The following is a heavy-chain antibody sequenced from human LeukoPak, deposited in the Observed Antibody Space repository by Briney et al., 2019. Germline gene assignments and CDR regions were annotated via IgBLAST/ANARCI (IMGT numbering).Heavy chain of an antibody. V-gene: IGHV1-69*06. CDR3: ARSYNWNHSPLDY. J-gene: IGHJ4*02. CDR2: IIPIFGTA. Sequence: SVKVSCKASGGAFSSYAISWVRQAPGQGLEWMGGIIPIFGTANYAQKFQGRVTITADKSTSTAYMELSSLRSEDTAVYYCARSYNWNHSPLDYWGQGTLVTVSS. CDR1: GGAFSSYA. D-gene: IGHD1-14*01.